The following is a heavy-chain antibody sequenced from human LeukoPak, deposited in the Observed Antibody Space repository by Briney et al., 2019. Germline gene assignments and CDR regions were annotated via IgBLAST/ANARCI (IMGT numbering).Heavy chain of an antibody. V-gene: IGHV4-59*08. Sequence: SETLSLTCTVSGDSISSYYWSWIRQPPGKGLGWIGYIYYSGNTNYNPSLKSRVTISVDTSKNQFSLRLSSVTAADTAVYYCARHPTRTTIFGVVTPYPHFDYWGQGTLVTVSS. CDR1: GDSISSYY. D-gene: IGHD3-3*01. J-gene: IGHJ4*02. CDR2: IYYSGNT. CDR3: ARHPTRTTIFGVVTPYPHFDY.